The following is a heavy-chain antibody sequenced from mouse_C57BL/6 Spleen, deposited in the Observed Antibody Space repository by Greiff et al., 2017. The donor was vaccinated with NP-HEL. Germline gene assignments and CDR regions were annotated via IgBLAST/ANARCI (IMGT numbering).Heavy chain of an antibody. Sequence: VQLQQSGAELVKPGASVKISCKASGYAFSSYWMNWVKQRPGKGLEWIGQIYPGDGDTNYNGKFKGKATLTADKSSSTAYMQLSSLTSEDSAVYFCARGPYYGSSGYFDVWGTGTTVTVSS. CDR2: IYPGDGDT. CDR1: GYAFSSYW. CDR3: ARGPYYGSSGYFDV. J-gene: IGHJ1*03. D-gene: IGHD1-1*01. V-gene: IGHV1-80*01.